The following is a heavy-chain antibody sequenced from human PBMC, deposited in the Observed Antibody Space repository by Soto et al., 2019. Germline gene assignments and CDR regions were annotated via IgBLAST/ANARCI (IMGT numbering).Heavy chain of an antibody. J-gene: IGHJ4*02. D-gene: IGHD4-4*01. Sequence: SETLSLTCTVSGGSISSGAYYWSWIRQHPGKGLEWIGYIYYSGSTYYNPSLKSRVTISVDTSKNQFSLKLSSVTAADTAVYYCARGDDYSNGRSLDYWGQGTRVTVSS. CDR1: GGSISSGAYY. CDR2: IYYSGST. V-gene: IGHV4-31*03. CDR3: ARGDDYSNGRSLDY.